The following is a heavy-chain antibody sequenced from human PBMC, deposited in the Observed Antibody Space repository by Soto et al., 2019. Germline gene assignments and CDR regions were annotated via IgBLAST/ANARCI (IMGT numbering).Heavy chain of an antibody. V-gene: IGHV1-69*01. CDR2: IIPIFGTA. Sequence: QVQLVQSGAEVKKPGSSVKVSCKASGGTFSSYAISWVRQAPGQGLEWMGGIIPIFGTANYAQKFQGRVTITADESTSTAYMELISLRSEDTAVYYCARDRVRGIVGATTGEFDYWGQGTLVTVSS. J-gene: IGHJ4*02. CDR1: GGTFSSYA. CDR3: ARDRVRGIVGATTGEFDY. D-gene: IGHD1-26*01.